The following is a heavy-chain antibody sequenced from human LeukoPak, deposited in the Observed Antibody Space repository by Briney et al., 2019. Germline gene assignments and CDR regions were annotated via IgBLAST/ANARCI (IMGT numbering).Heavy chain of an antibody. J-gene: IGHJ4*02. CDR1: GGSISSSSYH. CDR3: ARETESSAEY. D-gene: IGHD6-25*01. V-gene: IGHV4-39*07. Sequence: SETLSLTCTVSGGSISSSSYHWAWIRQPPGKGLEWIACIYHTGNTYYKPSLKSRVTISVDTSKNQFSLKVNSVTAADTAVYFCARETESSAEYWGQGTLVTVTS. CDR2: IYHTGNT.